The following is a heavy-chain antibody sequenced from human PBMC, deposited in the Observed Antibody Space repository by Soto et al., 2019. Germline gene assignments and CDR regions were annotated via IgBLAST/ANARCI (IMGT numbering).Heavy chain of an antibody. CDR3: ARDTGTTPGKVAY. J-gene: IGHJ4*02. D-gene: IGHD1-1*01. CDR2: IYYSGST. V-gene: IGHV4-30-4*01. Sequence: SETLSLTCTVSGESIRSFYWSWIRQPPGKGLEWIGYIYYSGSTYYNPSLKSRVTISVDTSKNQFSLKLSSVTAADTAVYYCARDTGTTPGKVAYWGQGTLVTVSS. CDR1: GESIRSFY.